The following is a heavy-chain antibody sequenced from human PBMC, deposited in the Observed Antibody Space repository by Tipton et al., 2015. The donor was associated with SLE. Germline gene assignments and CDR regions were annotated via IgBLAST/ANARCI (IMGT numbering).Heavy chain of an antibody. CDR3: ARRTPETRGYYYYMDV. Sequence: QLVQSGAEVKKPGASVKVSCKASGYTFTGYYMHWVRQAPGQGLEWMGRINPNSGGTNYAQRFQGRVTMTTDTSTSTAYMELRSLRSDDTAVYYCARRTPETRGYYYYMDVWGKGTTVTVSS. J-gene: IGHJ6*03. CDR1: GYTFTGYY. D-gene: IGHD1-14*01. CDR2: INPNSGGT. V-gene: IGHV1-2*06.